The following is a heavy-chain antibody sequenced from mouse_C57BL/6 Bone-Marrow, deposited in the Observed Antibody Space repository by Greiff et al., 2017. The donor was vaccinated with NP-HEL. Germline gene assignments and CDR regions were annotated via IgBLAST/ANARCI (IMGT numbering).Heavy chain of an antibody. CDR1: GFTFSDYG. CDR3: ARGGYYYGSSYDNDY. Sequence: EVNVVESGGGLVKPGGSLNLSCAASGFTFSDYGLHWVRQAPEKGLEWVAYISSGSSTIYYADTVKGRFHISSDNAKNTLFLQMTSLRSWDTAMYYCARGGYYYGSSYDNDYWGQGTTLTVSS. CDR2: ISSGSSTI. J-gene: IGHJ2*01. D-gene: IGHD1-1*01. V-gene: IGHV5-17*01.